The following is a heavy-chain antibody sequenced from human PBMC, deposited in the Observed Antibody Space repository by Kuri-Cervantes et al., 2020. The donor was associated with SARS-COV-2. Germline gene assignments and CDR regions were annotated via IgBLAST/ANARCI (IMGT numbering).Heavy chain of an antibody. D-gene: IGHD3-3*01. CDR2: IYTSGST. CDR3: ARVSPVLEWLLQTYYYYYMDV. V-gene: IGHV4-61*09. J-gene: IGHJ6*03. Sequence: SETLSLTCTVSGGSISSGSYYWSWIRQPAGKGLEWIGYIYTSGSTNYNPSLKSRVTISVDTSKNQFSLKLSSVTAADTAVYYCARVSPVLEWLLQTYYYYYMDVWGKGTTVTVSS. CDR1: GGSISSGSYY.